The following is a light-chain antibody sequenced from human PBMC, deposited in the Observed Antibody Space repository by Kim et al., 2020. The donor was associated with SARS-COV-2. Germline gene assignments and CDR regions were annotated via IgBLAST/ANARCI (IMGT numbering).Light chain of an antibody. V-gene: IGLV6-57*01. J-gene: IGLJ3*02. Sequence: PVTTSCTRSSGSVASSFVQWYQQRPGSSPTTVIYEDNQRPSGVPDRFSGSIDTSSNSASLTISGLKTEDEADYYCQSYDDNTEGVFGGGTQLTVL. CDR2: EDN. CDR1: SGSVASSF. CDR3: QSYDDNTEGV.